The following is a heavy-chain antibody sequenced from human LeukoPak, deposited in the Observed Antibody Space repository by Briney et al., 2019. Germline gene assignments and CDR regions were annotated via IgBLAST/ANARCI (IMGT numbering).Heavy chain of an antibody. Sequence: SETLSLTCTVSGGSISSSSYYWGWIRQPPGKGLEWIGSIYYSGSTYYNPSLKSRVTISVDTSKNQFSLKLSSVTAADTAVYYCARGYNWNEDWFDPWGQGTLVTVSS. V-gene: IGHV4-39*07. CDR1: GGSISSSSYY. CDR3: ARGYNWNEDWFDP. D-gene: IGHD1-20*01. CDR2: IYYSGST. J-gene: IGHJ5*02.